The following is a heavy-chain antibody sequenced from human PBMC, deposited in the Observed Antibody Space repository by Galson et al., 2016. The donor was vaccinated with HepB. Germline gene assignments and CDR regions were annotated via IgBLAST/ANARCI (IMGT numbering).Heavy chain of an antibody. V-gene: IGHV1-69*06. D-gene: IGHD3-10*01. J-gene: IGHJ3*01. CDR3: ATYNVSWGDHNAFEF. Sequence: SVKVSCKASGGTFSNYIITWVRQAPGQGPEWMGGIVPVFGTTNYAQKFQDRVTITADKSANIAYMELRSLTSEDTAVYYCATYNVSWGDHNAFEFWGQGTMVTVSA. CDR1: GGTFSNYI. CDR2: IVPVFGTT.